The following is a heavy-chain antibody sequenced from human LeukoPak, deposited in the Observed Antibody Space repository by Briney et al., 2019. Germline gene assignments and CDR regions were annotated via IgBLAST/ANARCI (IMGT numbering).Heavy chain of an antibody. CDR3: ARGQTYDSSGYYWYY. Sequence: PSETLSLTCTVSGGSISSYCWSWIRQPPGKGLEWIGYIYYSGSTNYNPSLKSRVTISVDTSKNQFSLKLSSVTAADTAVYYCARGQTYDSSGYYWYYWGQGTLVTVSS. CDR1: GGSISSYC. CDR2: IYYSGST. D-gene: IGHD3-22*01. V-gene: IGHV4-59*01. J-gene: IGHJ4*02.